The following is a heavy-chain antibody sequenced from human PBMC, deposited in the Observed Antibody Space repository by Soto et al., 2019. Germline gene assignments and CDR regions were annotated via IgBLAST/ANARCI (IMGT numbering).Heavy chain of an antibody. V-gene: IGHV4-31*03. Sequence: SETLSLTCTVSGGSISSGGYYWSWIRQHPGKGLEWIGYIYYSGSTYYNPSLKSRVTISVDRSKNQFSLKLSSVTAADTAVYYCARGQVVAAQHWGQGTLVTVSS. J-gene: IGHJ4*02. CDR2: IYYSGST. D-gene: IGHD2-15*01. CDR3: ARGQVVAAQH. CDR1: GGSISSGGYY.